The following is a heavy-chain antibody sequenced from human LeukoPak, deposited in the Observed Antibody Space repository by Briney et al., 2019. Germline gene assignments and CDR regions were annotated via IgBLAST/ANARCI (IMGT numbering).Heavy chain of an antibody. D-gene: IGHD3-22*01. CDR3: AREWGYYDSSGFNWFDP. Sequence: SETLSLTCTVSGGSISSSSYYWGWIRQPPGTGLEWIGNIYYSGSTYYNPSLKSRVTISIDTSKNQFSLKLSSVTAADTAIYYCAREWGYYDSSGFNWFDPWGQGTLVTVSS. CDR2: IYYSGST. V-gene: IGHV4-39*07. J-gene: IGHJ5*02. CDR1: GGSISSSSYY.